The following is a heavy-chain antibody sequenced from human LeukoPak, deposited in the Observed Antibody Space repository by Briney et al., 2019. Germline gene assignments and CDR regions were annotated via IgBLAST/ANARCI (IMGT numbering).Heavy chain of an antibody. V-gene: IGHV3-21*01. D-gene: IGHD5-12*01. J-gene: IGHJ4*02. CDR3: ARKYSGYEVDY. Sequence: GSPRLSCAASGFTFNTYGMSWVRHSPGKGLEWVSAISGSATGYMTNYADSVKGRFTISRDNDKNSLYLQMNSLRAEDTAVYYCARKYSGYEVDYWGQGTLVTVSS. CDR1: GFTFNTYG. CDR2: ISGSATGYM.